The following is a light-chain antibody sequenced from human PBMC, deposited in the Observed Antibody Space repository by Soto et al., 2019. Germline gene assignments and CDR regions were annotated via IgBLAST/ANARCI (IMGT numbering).Light chain of an antibody. J-gene: IGKJ1*01. CDR3: QQYKNWPAIT. V-gene: IGKV3D-15*01. CDR2: GVS. CDR1: QSVRSN. Sequence: EVVMTQSPATLSLSPGERATLSCRASQSVRSNLAWYQHKPGQAPRLLIYGVSTRATGIPARFSGSGSGTEFTLTISSLQSEDFAVYYCQQYKNWPAITFGQGTKVDIK.